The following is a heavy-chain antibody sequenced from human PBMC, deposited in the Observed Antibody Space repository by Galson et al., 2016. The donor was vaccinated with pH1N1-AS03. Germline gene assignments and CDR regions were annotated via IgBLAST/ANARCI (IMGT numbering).Heavy chain of an antibody. D-gene: IGHD1-7*01. V-gene: IGHV3-7*03. CDR1: GFSFSASW. J-gene: IGHJ2*01. CDR3: ARESPLNYYIDL. CDR2: IRQDGSEK. Sequence: SLRLSCAASGFSFSASWMSWVRQAPGKGLEWVANIRQDGSEKYYVDSVEGRFTISRDNAKNSLYLQMNSLRDEDRAVYYCARESPLNYYIDLWGRGTLVTVSS.